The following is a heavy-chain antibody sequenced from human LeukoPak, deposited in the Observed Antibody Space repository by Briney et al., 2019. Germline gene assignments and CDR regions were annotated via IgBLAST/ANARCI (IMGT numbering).Heavy chain of an antibody. CDR1: GGSISSYY. J-gene: IGHJ4*02. Sequence: SETLSLTCTVSGGSISSYYWSWIRQPPGKGLEWIGYIYYSGSTSYNPSLKSRVTISVDTSKNQFSLKLSSVTAADTAVYYCARGTQSHFSLYYWGQGTLVTVSS. D-gene: IGHD2/OR15-2a*01. CDR2: IYYSGST. V-gene: IGHV4-59*01. CDR3: ARGTQSHFSLYY.